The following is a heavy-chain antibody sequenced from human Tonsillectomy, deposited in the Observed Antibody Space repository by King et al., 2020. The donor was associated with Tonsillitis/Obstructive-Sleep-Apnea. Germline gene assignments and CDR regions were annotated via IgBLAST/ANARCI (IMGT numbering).Heavy chain of an antibody. CDR1: GFTFSSYA. D-gene: IGHD3-3*01. CDR2: ITYDGSNK. CDR3: ARGCTWGGYYQLDY. J-gene: IGHJ4*02. V-gene: IGHV3-30*04. Sequence: VQLVESGGGVVQPGRSLRLSCAASGFTFSSYAMHWVRQAPGKGLEWVAVITYDGSNKYYADSVKGRFTISRDNSKNALFLQMNSLGAEDTAVYYCARGCTWGGYYQLDYWGQGTLVTVSS.